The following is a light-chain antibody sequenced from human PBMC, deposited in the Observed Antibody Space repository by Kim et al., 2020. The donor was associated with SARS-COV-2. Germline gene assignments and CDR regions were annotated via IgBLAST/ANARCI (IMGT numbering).Light chain of an antibody. CDR2: WAS. CDR3: QQYYTTPYS. V-gene: IGKV4-1*01. CDR1: QSVFYSSNNKNY. Sequence: GERATINCKSSQSVFYSSNNKNYLTWYQQKPGQPPKLLIYWASTRESGVPDRFSGSGSGTDFTLTGLQAEDVAVYYCQQYYTTPYSFGQGTKLEI. J-gene: IGKJ2*03.